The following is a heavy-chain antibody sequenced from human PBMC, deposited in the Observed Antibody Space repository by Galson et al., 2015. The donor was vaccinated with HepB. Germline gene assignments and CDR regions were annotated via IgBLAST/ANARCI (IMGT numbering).Heavy chain of an antibody. J-gene: IGHJ6*02. CDR2: ISYDGSNK. CDR1: GFTFSSYA. Sequence: SLRLSCAASGFTFSSYAMHWVRQAPGKGLEWVAVISYDGSNKYYADSVKGRFTISRDNSKNTLYLQMNSLRAEDKAVYYCARDYASSWYFNHYYGMDVWGQGTTVTVSS. D-gene: IGHD6-13*01. V-gene: IGHV3-30*04. CDR3: ARDYASSWYFNHYYGMDV.